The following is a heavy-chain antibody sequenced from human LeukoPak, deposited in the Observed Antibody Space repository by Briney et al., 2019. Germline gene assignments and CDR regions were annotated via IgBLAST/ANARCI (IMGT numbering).Heavy chain of an antibody. D-gene: IGHD3-3*01. CDR1: RYTGFELS. V-gene: IGHV1-24*01. CDR2: FVPEDAET. CDR3: ATHTLFGVVTYAFHI. J-gene: IGHJ3*02. Sequence: ASVKVSCKFSRYTGFELSMNWVRQAPGKGLEWMGGFVPEDAETIYAQKFQGRVTMTEDTSTDTAYMELSSLTSEDTAVYYCATHTLFGVVTYAFHIWGPGTLVTVSS.